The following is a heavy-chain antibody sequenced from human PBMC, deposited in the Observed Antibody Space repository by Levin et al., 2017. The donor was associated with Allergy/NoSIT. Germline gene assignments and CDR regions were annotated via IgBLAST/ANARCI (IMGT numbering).Heavy chain of an antibody. CDR3: ARGYSSGYYVGHGFDI. V-gene: IGHV3-53*01. J-gene: IGHJ3*02. CDR2: IYSGGST. D-gene: IGHD3-22*01. CDR1: GFTVSSNY. Sequence: GASVKVSCAASGFTVSSNYMSWVRQAPGKGLEWVSVIYSGGSTYYADSVKGRFTISRDNSKNTLYLQMNNLRAEDTAVYYCARGYSSGYYVGHGFDIWGQGTMVTVSS.